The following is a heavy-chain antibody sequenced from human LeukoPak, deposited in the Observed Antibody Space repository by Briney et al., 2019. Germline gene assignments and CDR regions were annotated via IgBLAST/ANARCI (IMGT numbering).Heavy chain of an antibody. CDR2: ISGSGGST. V-gene: IGHV3-23*01. Sequence: GGSLRLSCAASGFTFSSYAMSWVRQAPGKGLEWVSAISGSGGSTYYADSVKGRFTISRDNSKNTLYLQMNSLRADDTAVYYCAKDPEGYYYSSGYYYYYYYYYMDVWGKGTTVTVSS. D-gene: IGHD3-22*01. CDR3: AKDPEGYYYSSGYYYYYYYYYMDV. CDR1: GFTFSSYA. J-gene: IGHJ6*03.